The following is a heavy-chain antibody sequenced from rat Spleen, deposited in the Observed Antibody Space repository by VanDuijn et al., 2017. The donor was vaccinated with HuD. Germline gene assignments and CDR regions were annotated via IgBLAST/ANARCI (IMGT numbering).Heavy chain of an antibody. CDR3: AVSGYGY. Sequence: EVQLVESDGGFVQPGRSLKLSCAASGFTFSDYYMAWVRQAPTKGLEWVSSINPDGGKTYYPDSVKGRFTISRDNSENTVYLQMNSLRSEDTATYYCAVSGYGYWGQGVMVTVSS. CDR2: INPDGGKT. D-gene: IGHD4-3*01. V-gene: IGHV5-25*01. J-gene: IGHJ2*01. CDR1: GFTFSDYY.